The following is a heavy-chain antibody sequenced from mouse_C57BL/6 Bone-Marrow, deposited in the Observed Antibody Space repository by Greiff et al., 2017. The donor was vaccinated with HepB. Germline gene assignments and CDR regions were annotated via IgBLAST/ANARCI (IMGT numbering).Heavy chain of an antibody. J-gene: IGHJ1*03. CDR3: ARGRITTVVDEDFDV. CDR2: IDPEDGET. V-gene: IGHV14-2*01. D-gene: IGHD1-1*01. Sequence: EVKLMESGAELVKPGASVKLSCTASGFNIKDYYMHWVKQRTEQGLEWIGRIDPEDGETKYAPKFQGKATITADTSSNTAYLQLSSLTSEDTAVYYCARGRITTVVDEDFDVWGTGTTVTVSS. CDR1: GFNIKDYY.